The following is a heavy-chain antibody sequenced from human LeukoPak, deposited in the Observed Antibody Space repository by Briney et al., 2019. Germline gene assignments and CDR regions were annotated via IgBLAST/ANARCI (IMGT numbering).Heavy chain of an antibody. Sequence: SQTLSLTCTVSGGSISSGGYYWSWIRQPPGKGLEWIGYIYHSGSTYYNPSLKSRVTISVDRSKNQFSLKLSSVTAADTAVYYCARWGEWVAPKAFDIWGQGTMVTVSS. D-gene: IGHD3-16*01. CDR2: IYHSGST. V-gene: IGHV4-30-2*01. J-gene: IGHJ3*02. CDR3: ARWGEWVAPKAFDI. CDR1: GGSISSGGYY.